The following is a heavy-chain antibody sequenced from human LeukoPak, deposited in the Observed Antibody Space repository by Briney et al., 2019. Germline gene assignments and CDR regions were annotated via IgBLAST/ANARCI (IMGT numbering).Heavy chain of an antibody. CDR3: ARVQTIAGLFSWY. V-gene: IGHV3-66*01. Sequence: GGSLRLSCAASGFTVSTSYMACVRQAPGKGLEWVSVLYVGGGSYYADSVRGRFIISRDISKDTVYLQMNSLRGEDTAVYYCARVQTIAGLFSWYWGQGTLVTVSS. J-gene: IGHJ4*02. CDR2: LYVGGGS. CDR1: GFTVSTSY. D-gene: IGHD5-24*01.